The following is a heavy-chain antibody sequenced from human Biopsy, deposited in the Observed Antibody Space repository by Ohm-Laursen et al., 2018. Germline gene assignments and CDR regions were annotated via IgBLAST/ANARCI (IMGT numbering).Heavy chain of an antibody. Sequence: GTLSLTCTVSGDSVSSGSFYWTWIRQPLGQGLEYIGYIYDRGSTANYNPSLESRVTMSVDMPKNQFSLKLSSVTAADTAIYYCARGMRSSGWPYFDSWGQGTLVTVSS. V-gene: IGHV4-61*01. CDR2: IYDRGSTA. J-gene: IGHJ4*02. CDR1: GDSVSSGSFY. D-gene: IGHD6-19*01. CDR3: ARGMRSSGWPYFDS.